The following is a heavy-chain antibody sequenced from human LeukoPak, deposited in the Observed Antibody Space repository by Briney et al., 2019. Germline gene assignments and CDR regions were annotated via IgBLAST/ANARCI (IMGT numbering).Heavy chain of an antibody. D-gene: IGHD6-19*01. V-gene: IGHV3-30*02. CDR1: GFTFSTYG. CDR3: ARVGTQQWLLYVGVY. Sequence: GGSLRLSCAASGFTFSTYGMLWVCQAPGKGLEWVALTWREGSDKYADSVKGRIAISRDNSKNTLFLQMNSLRPEDTAVYYCARVGTQQWLLYVGVYWGQGTLVSVSS. J-gene: IGHJ4*02. CDR2: TWREGSDK.